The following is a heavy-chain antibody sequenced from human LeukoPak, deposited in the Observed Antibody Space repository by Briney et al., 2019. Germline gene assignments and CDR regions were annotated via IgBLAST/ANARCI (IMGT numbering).Heavy chain of an antibody. CDR2: INHSGST. CDR3: ARGGRPSSGWVYYYYGMDV. V-gene: IGHV4-34*01. CDR1: GFTFSSYS. D-gene: IGHD6-19*01. J-gene: IGHJ6*02. Sequence: GSLRLSCAASGFTFSSYSMNWVRQAPGKGLEWIGEINHSGSTNYNPSLRSRVTISVDTSKNQFSLKLSSVTAADTAVYYCARGGRPSSGWVYYYYGMDVWGQGTTVTVSS.